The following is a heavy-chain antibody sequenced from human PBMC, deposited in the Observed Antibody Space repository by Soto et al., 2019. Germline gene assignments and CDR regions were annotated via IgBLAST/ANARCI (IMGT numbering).Heavy chain of an antibody. CDR2: INPSTGGT. J-gene: IGHJ4*02. V-gene: IGHV1-46*01. CDR1: GYIFISYY. CDR3: ARDRGDTSLFQWGRYFDY. Sequence: QVQLVQSGAEVKKPGASVKVSCKASGYIFISYYVHWVRQAPEQRFEWVGIINPSTGGTNYPQQCQGTYTTTRDTAMSPVYMELSSMRSDDPAMCCCARDRGDTSLFQWGRYFDYRGQGTMVTVSS. D-gene: IGHD3-9*01.